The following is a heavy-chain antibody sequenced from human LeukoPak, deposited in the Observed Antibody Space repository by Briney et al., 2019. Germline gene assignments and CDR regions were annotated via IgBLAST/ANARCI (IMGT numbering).Heavy chain of an antibody. CDR2: IIPIFGTA. D-gene: IGHD2-2*01. CDR3: ARAVRTLRVVPAAFAAFDI. CDR1: GGTFSSYA. J-gene: IGHJ3*02. V-gene: IGHV1-69*13. Sequence: SVNVSCKASGGTFSSYAISWVRQATGQGLEWMGGIIPIFGTANYAQKFQGRVTITADESTSTAYMELSSLRSEEAAVYYCARAVRTLRVVPAAFAAFDIWGQGTMVTVSS.